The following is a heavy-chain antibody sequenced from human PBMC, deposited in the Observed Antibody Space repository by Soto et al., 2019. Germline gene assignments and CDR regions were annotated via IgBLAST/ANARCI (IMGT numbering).Heavy chain of an antibody. Sequence: SETLSLTCTVSGGSIISSSYYWGWIRQPPGKGLEWIGSIYYSGSTYYNPSLKSRVTISVDTSKNQFSLKLSSVTAADTAVYYCARSSGWYSGDAFDIWGQGTMVTVSS. CDR1: GGSIISSSYY. J-gene: IGHJ3*02. CDR2: IYYSGST. V-gene: IGHV4-39*01. CDR3: ARSSGWYSGDAFDI. D-gene: IGHD6-19*01.